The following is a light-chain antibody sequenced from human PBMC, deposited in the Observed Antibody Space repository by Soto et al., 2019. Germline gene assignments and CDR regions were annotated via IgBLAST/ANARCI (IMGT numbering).Light chain of an antibody. CDR1: QGISNF. J-gene: IGKJ1*01. CDR3: QTYTRARWT. Sequence: DIQMTQSPSSLSASIGDRVTISCRASQGISNFLAWYQQKPGEVPKLLIYASSTLQSGVPSRFSGGGSGTDFTLTISSLQPEDVATYFCQTYTRARWTFAQGKKVEVK. CDR2: ASS. V-gene: IGKV1-27*01.